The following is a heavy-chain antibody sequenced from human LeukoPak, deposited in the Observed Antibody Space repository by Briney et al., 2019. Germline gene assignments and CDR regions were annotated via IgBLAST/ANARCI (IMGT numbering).Heavy chain of an antibody. V-gene: IGHV3-15*01. Sequence: GGSLRLSCAASGFTFNTAYMSWLRQTPGKGLEWVGRLKSRSQGGTADHAAPVKGRFTISRDDSKNTLYLQMNSLKIEDTGVYYCATDRNWFDPWGQGTLVTVSS. CDR1: GFTFNTAY. J-gene: IGHJ5*02. CDR3: ATDRNWFDP. CDR2: LKSRSQGGTA.